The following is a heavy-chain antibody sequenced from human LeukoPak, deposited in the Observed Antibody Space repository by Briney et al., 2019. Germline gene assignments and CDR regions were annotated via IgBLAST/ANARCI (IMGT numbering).Heavy chain of an antibody. CDR3: ARVTKDCNGGSCYSYFDY. J-gene: IGHJ4*02. Sequence: GGSLRPSCAASGFTVSSNYMSWVRQAPGKGLEWVSVIYSGGSTYYADSVKGRFTISRDNSKNTLYLQMNSLRAEDTAVYYCARVTKDCNGGSCYSYFDYWGQGTLVTVSS. D-gene: IGHD2-15*01. V-gene: IGHV3-53*01. CDR2: IYSGGST. CDR1: GFTVSSNY.